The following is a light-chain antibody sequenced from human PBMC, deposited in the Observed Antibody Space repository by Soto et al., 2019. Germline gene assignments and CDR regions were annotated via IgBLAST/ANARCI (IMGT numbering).Light chain of an antibody. CDR2: CAP. Sequence: DIALSQHQGTLSLSPGVRATLSGSAIQSLSNNIFLAWYQQKPRQAPRLLIYCAPSRATGIPNRFSGSVSGTDFTLTISRLEPEECAVYYCQQYGNSPITFGQGTRLEIK. J-gene: IGKJ5*01. CDR3: QQYGNSPIT. V-gene: IGKV3-20*01. CDR1: QSLSNNIF.